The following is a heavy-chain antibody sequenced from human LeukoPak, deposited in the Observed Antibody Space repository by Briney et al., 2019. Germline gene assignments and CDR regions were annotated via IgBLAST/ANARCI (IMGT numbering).Heavy chain of an antibody. Sequence: GASVKVSCKASGYTFISYTMNWVRQPPGQGLEWMGWINTNTGNPTYAQGFTGRFVFSLDTSVSTAYLQISSLKAEDTAVYYCARGMCSDGVCYFLADYWGQGTLVTVSS. D-gene: IGHD2-15*01. V-gene: IGHV7-4-1*02. CDR2: INTNTGNP. CDR1: GYTFISYT. J-gene: IGHJ4*02. CDR3: ARGMCSDGVCYFLADY.